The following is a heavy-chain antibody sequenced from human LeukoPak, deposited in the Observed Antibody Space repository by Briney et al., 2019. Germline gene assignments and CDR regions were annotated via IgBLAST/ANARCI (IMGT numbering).Heavy chain of an antibody. D-gene: IGHD1-26*01. V-gene: IGHV3-21*01. Sequence: PGGSLRLSCAASGFTFSSYSMNWVRQAPGKGLEWVSSISSSSSYIYYADSVKGRFTISRDNAKNSLYLQMNSLRAEDTAVYYCAAGSINSGSFPRCDPWGQGTLVTVSS. J-gene: IGHJ5*02. CDR2: ISSSSSYI. CDR1: GFTFSSYS. CDR3: AAGSINSGSFPRCDP.